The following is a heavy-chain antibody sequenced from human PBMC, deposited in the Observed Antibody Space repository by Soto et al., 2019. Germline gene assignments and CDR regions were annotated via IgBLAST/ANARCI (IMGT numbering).Heavy chain of an antibody. V-gene: IGHV3-30*03. Sequence: QVQLVESGGGVVQPGRSLRLSCAASGFTFSSYGMHWVRQAPGKGLEWVAVISYDGRNKYYAESVKGRFTISRDNSKNTLLMPMNSLRSDDTAVYYCARDQDRVAPTRTGYYYYGMDVGGQGPTVTVSS. D-gene: IGHD5-12*01. CDR2: ISYDGRNK. CDR1: GFTFSSYG. J-gene: IGHJ6*02. CDR3: ARDQDRVAPTRTGYYYYGMDV.